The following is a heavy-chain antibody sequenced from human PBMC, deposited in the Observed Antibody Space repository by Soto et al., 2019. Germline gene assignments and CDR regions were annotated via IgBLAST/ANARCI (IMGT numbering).Heavy chain of an antibody. J-gene: IGHJ3*02. V-gene: IGHV4-34*01. CDR1: GGSFSGYY. CDR2: INHSGST. CDR3: ARGLRRIPPHSGSYTDAFDI. D-gene: IGHD1-26*01. Sequence: SETLSLTCAVYGGSFSGYYWSWIRQPPGKGLEWIGGINHSGSTNYNPSLKSRVTISVDTSKNQFSLKLSSVTAADTAVYYCARGLRRIPPHSGSYTDAFDIWGQGTMVTVSS.